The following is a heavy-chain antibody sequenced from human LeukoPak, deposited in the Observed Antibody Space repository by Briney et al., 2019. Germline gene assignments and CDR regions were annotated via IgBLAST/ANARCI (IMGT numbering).Heavy chain of an antibody. J-gene: IGHJ4*02. CDR3: ATSPGELEFDY. D-gene: IGHD1-1*01. V-gene: IGHV3-23*01. CDR2: ISGSGITT. CDR1: GFTFSNYV. Sequence: GGPLRLSCAASGFTFSNYVMGWVRQPPGEGLQWVSVISGSGITTYYARSVKGRFTISRDNAKNSLYLQMNSLRAEDTAIYYCATSPGELEFDYWGQGTLVTVSS.